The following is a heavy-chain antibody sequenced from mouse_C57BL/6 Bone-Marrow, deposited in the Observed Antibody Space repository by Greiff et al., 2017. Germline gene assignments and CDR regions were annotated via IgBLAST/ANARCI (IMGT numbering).Heavy chain of an antibody. V-gene: IGHV5-12*01. CDR3: ARRSYCYGSSHWYFGV. CDR1: GFTFRDYY. D-gene: IGHD1-1*01. CDR2: ISNGGGST. Sequence: EVKVVESGGGLVQPGGSLKLSCAASGFTFRDYYMYWVRPTPEKRLEWVAYISNGGGSTYYPDTVKGRFTISRDNAKNTLYLQMSRLKSEDTAMYYCARRSYCYGSSHWYFGVWGTGTTVTVSS. J-gene: IGHJ1*03.